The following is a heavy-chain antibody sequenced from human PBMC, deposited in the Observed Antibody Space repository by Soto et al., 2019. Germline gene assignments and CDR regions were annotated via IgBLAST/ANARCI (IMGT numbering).Heavy chain of an antibody. CDR1: GGTFSSYA. D-gene: IGHD1-26*01. J-gene: IGHJ4*02. CDR2: IIPIFGTA. V-gene: IGHV1-69*13. CDR3: ARDRDEVGATEGLEY. Sequence: SSVKVSCKASGGTFSSYAISWVRQAPGQGLEWMGGIIPIFGTANYAQKFQGRVTITADESTSTAYMELSSLRSEDTAVYYCARDRDEVGATEGLEYWGKRTLVTVSS.